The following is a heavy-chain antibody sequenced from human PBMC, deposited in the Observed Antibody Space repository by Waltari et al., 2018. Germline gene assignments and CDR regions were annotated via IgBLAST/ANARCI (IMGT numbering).Heavy chain of an antibody. CDR1: GFALSAYY. CDR2: SRDWSKSYTT. V-gene: IGHV3-72*01. Sequence: EVQLVESGGGLVQPGGSLRLSCAASGFALSAYYIDWVRQAPGKGLEWFGRSRDWSKSYTTEFAASVQGRFSISRDHSKNSLYLQMNSLKIEDTAVYYCIRGFRVSGRTWFHPWGRGTLVTVSS. J-gene: IGHJ5*02. CDR3: IRGFRVSGRTWFHP. D-gene: IGHD3-3*01.